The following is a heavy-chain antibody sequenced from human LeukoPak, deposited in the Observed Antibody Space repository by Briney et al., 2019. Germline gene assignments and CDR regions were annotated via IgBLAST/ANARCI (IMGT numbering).Heavy chain of an antibody. CDR3: ARAVLLWFGELGLGLTPYNWFDP. V-gene: IGHV4-34*01. D-gene: IGHD3-10*01. Sequence: SETLSLTCAVYGGSFSGYYWSWIRQPPGKGLEWIGEINHSGSTNYNPSLKSRVTISVDTSKNQFSLKLSSVTAADTAVYYCARAVLLWFGELGLGLTPYNWFDPWGQGTLVTVSS. CDR1: GGSFSGYY. J-gene: IGHJ5*02. CDR2: INHSGST.